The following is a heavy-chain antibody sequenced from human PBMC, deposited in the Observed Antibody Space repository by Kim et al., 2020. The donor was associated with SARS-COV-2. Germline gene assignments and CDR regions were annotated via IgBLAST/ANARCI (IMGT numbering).Heavy chain of an antibody. V-gene: IGHV3-20*01. Sequence: GGSLRLSCAASGFTLDDYGMSWVRQAPGKGLEWVSGINWNGGSTGYADSVKGRFTISRDNAKNSLYLQMNSLRAEDAALYQCARVPLGDFDWENWFDPWGEGTLVTVSS. CDR1: GFTLDDYG. CDR3: ARVPLGDFDWENWFDP. J-gene: IGHJ5*02. D-gene: IGHD3-9*01. CDR2: INWNGGST.